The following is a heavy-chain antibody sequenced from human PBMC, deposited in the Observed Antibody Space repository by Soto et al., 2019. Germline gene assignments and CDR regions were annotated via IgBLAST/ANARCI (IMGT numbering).Heavy chain of an antibody. V-gene: IGHV1-69*06. CDR3: ARVRFRGDFLILGNWFDP. Sequence: QVQLVQSGAEVKKPGSSVKVSCKASGGTFSSYAISWVRQAPGQGLEWMGGIIPIFGTANYAQKFQGRVTITADKSTSTAYMEMSSLRSEDTAVYYCARVRFRGDFLILGNWFDPWGQGTLVTVSS. CDR1: GGTFSSYA. D-gene: IGHD3-9*01. CDR2: IIPIFGTA. J-gene: IGHJ5*02.